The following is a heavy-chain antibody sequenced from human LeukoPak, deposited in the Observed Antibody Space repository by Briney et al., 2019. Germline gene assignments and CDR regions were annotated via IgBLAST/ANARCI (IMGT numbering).Heavy chain of an antibody. CDR1: GFTFIDYD. J-gene: IGHJ4*02. CDR2: IGIRGDT. D-gene: IGHD6-19*01. CDR3: ARGGIQVSGIDEFDY. Sequence: GGSLRLSCAASGFTFIDYDMHWVRQVIGKGLEWVSAIGIRGDTHYSGSVKGRFTISRENAESSLYLQMNSLRAEDTAVYYCARGGIQVSGIDEFDYWGQGTLVAVSS. V-gene: IGHV3-13*01.